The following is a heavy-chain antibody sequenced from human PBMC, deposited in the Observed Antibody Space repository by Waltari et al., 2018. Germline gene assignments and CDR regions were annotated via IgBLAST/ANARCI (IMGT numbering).Heavy chain of an antibody. V-gene: IGHV4-39*07. Sequence: QLQLQESGPGLVKPSETLSLTCTVSGVSISTNIYYWGWIRQPPGKGLEWIGTIHYTGNTYYNPSRKSRVTISLDTSKNQFSLKLTSVTAADTAVYYCARDQLRTNWFDPWGQGTLVTVSS. CDR3: ARDQLRTNWFDP. D-gene: IGHD4-17*01. CDR1: GVSISTNIYY. CDR2: IHYTGNT. J-gene: IGHJ5*02.